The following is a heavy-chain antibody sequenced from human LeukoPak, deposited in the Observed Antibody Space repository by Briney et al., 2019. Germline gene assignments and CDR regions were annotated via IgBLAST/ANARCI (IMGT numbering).Heavy chain of an antibody. Sequence: PGGSLRLSCAASGFTFSSYSMSWVRQTPAKGLEWVSGITASGTTTYYADSVKGRFTVSRDSSKNTLYLHMSSLRAEDTAVYYCARDPVTSSPNWFDPWGQGTLVTVSS. CDR2: ITASGTTT. J-gene: IGHJ5*02. V-gene: IGHV3-23*01. CDR3: ARDPVTSSPNWFDP. CDR1: GFTFSSYS. D-gene: IGHD2-21*02.